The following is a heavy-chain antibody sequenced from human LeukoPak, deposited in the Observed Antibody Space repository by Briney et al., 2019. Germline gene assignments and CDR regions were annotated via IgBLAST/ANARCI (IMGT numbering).Heavy chain of an antibody. CDR3: ARESEQQLVDY. Sequence: ASVKVSCKASGGTFSSYAISWVRQAPGQGLEWMGRIIPIFGIASYAQKFQGRVTITADKSTSTAYMELSSLRSEDTAVYYCARESEQQLVDYWGQGTLVTVSS. CDR1: GGTFSSYA. J-gene: IGHJ4*02. CDR2: IIPIFGIA. V-gene: IGHV1-69*04. D-gene: IGHD6-13*01.